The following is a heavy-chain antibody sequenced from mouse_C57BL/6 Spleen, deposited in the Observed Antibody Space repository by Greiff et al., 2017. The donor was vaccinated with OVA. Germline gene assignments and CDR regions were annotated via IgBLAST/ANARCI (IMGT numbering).Heavy chain of an antibody. Sequence: QVQLQQSGAELVKPGASVKISCKASGYAFSSYWMNWVKQRPGKGLEWIGQIYPGDGDTNYNGKFKGKATLTADKSSSTAYMQLISLTSDDSAVYFCAREDYYGSSSYAMDYWGQGTSVTVSS. CDR2: IYPGDGDT. D-gene: IGHD1-1*01. V-gene: IGHV1-80*01. J-gene: IGHJ4*01. CDR3: AREDYYGSSSYAMDY. CDR1: GYAFSSYW.